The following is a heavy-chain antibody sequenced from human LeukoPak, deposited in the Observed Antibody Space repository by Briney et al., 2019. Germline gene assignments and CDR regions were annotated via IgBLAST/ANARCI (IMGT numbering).Heavy chain of an antibody. J-gene: IGHJ3*02. CDR2: INTYSGDT. V-gene: IGHV1-18*04. CDR3: ARDRLGNSDAFDI. CDR1: GYTFTNHG. Sequence: GASVKVSCKASGYTFTNHGLTWVRQAPGQGLEWMGWINTYSGDTKSGQKFQGRVTMTTDTSTSMVFLELMSLRSDDTAVYYCARDRLGNSDAFDIWGPGTMVTVSS. D-gene: IGHD4-23*01.